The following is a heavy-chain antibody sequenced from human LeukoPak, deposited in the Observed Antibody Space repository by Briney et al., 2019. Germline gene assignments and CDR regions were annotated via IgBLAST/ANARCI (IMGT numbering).Heavy chain of an antibody. D-gene: IGHD5-18*01. CDR2: ISATSNHI. J-gene: IGHJ4*02. CDR3: ARGTSGYTFDD. V-gene: IGHV3-21*01. Sequence: GGSLRLSCAASGFTFSSYSMNWVRQAPGKGLEWVSSISATSNHIYYADSVKGRFTISRDNAKNSLYLQMNSLRAEDTAVYYCARGTSGYTFDDWGQGTVDTVSS. CDR1: GFTFSSYS.